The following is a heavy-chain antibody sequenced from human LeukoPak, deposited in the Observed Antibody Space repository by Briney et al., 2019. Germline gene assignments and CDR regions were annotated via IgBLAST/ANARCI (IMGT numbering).Heavy chain of an antibody. CDR1: GFTFSSYA. CDR3: AKGGYCTSITCYSDY. Sequence: GGSLRLSCAASGFTFSSYAMSWVRQAPGKGLEWVSAISGSGGSTYYADSVKGRFTISRDNSKNTLYLQMNSLRAEDTAVYYCAKGGYCTSITCYSDYWGQGALVTVSS. V-gene: IGHV3-23*01. J-gene: IGHJ4*02. CDR2: ISGSGGST. D-gene: IGHD2-2*02.